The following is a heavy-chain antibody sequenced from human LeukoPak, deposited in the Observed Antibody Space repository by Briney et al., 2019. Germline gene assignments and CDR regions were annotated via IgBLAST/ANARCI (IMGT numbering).Heavy chain of an antibody. D-gene: IGHD3-10*01. CDR2: ISGSGGTT. J-gene: IGHJ4*02. CDR1: GFTFSSYT. V-gene: IGHV3-23*01. Sequence: GGSLRLSCAASGFTFSSYTMNWVRQAPGKGLEWVSGISGSGGTTYYADSVKGRFTVSRDNSKNTVYLQMNSLRAEDTAVYYCAKDRRISLVRGDINWGQGTLVTVSS. CDR3: AKDRRISLVRGDIN.